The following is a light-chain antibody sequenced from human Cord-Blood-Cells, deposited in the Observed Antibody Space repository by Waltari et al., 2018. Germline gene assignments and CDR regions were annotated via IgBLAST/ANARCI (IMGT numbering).Light chain of an antibody. CDR2: KDS. Sequence: LPKQYAYWYQQKPGQAPELVIYKDSERPSGIPERFSGSSSGTTVTLTISGVQAEDEADYYCQSADSSGTYVVFGGGTKLTVL. V-gene: IGLV3-25*01. CDR1: LPKQY. CDR3: QSADSSGTYVV. J-gene: IGLJ2*01.